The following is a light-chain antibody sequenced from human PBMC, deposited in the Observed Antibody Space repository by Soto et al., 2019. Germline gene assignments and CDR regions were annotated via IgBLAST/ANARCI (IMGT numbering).Light chain of an antibody. J-gene: IGLJ1*01. CDR1: SNDVGSYNL. CDR2: DVS. V-gene: IGLV2-23*02. Sequence: QSALTQPASVSGSPEQSITISCTGTSNDVGSYNLVSWYQQHPGKAPKLMIYDVSRRPSGVSNRFSGSKSGNTASLTISGLQSEDEADYYCCSYAGSGTYVFGTGTKLTVL. CDR3: CSYAGSGTYV.